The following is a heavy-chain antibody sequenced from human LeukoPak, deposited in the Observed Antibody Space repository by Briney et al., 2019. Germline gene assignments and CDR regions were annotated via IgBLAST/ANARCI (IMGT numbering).Heavy chain of an antibody. Sequence: GSLRLSCAASGITFSRYSMNWVRQAPGKGLEWIGYIYYSGSTSYNPSLKSRVTISVDTSKNQFSLKLSSVTAADTAVYYCAREEALGSGSFDYWGQGTLVTVSS. V-gene: IGHV4-59*01. D-gene: IGHD1-26*01. CDR1: GITFSRYS. CDR2: IYYSGST. CDR3: AREEALGSGSFDY. J-gene: IGHJ4*02.